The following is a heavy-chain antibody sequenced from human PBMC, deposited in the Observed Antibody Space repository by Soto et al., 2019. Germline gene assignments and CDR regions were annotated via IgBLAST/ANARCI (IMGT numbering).Heavy chain of an antibody. CDR2: INHSGST. CDR1: GGSFSRYY. V-gene: IGHV4-34*01. CDR3: ARGIFYYDSTPADHTSDY. Sequence: SETLSLTCAVYGGSFSRYYWGWIRQPPGRGLEWIGEINHSGSTNYNPSLKSRVTISVDTSKNQFFLRLSSVTAADTAVYYCARGIFYYDSTPADHTSDYWGQGTLVTVPQ. J-gene: IGHJ4*02. D-gene: IGHD3-22*01.